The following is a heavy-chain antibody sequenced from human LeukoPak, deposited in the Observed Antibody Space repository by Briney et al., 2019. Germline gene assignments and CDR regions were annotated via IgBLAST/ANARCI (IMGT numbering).Heavy chain of an antibody. CDR3: ARSGLSLRFLEWPDAFDI. CDR1: GYTFTSYY. V-gene: IGHV1-46*01. D-gene: IGHD3-3*01. J-gene: IGHJ3*02. CDR2: INPSGGGT. Sequence: ASVKVSCKASGYTFTSYYMHWVRQAPGQGLEWMGIINPSGGGTSYAQKFQGRVTMTRDTSTSTVYMELSSLRSEDTAVYYCARSGLSLRFLEWPDAFDIWGQGTMVTVSS.